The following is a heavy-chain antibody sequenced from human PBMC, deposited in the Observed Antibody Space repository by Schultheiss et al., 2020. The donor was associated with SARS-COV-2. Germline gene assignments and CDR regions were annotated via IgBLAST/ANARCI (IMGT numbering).Heavy chain of an antibody. CDR3: ARSEVGASFFLVQH. Sequence: GGSLRLSCSASGFTFSSYAMHWVRQAPGKGLEYVSAISSNGGSTYYADSVKGRFTISRDNSKNTLYLQMSSLRAEDTAVYYCARSEVGASFFLVQHWGQGTLVTVSS. V-gene: IGHV3-64D*06. D-gene: IGHD1-26*01. J-gene: IGHJ1*01. CDR1: GFTFSSYA. CDR2: ISSNGGST.